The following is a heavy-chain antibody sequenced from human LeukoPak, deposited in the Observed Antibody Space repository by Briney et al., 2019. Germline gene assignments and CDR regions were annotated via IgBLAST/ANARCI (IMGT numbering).Heavy chain of an antibody. Sequence: PSETLSLTCAVYGGSLSGYYWSWIRQPPGKGLEWIGEINHSGSTNYNPSLKSRVTISVDTSKNQFSLKLSSVTAADTAVYYCARTSADSSGYYRLDYWGQGTLVTVSS. D-gene: IGHD3-22*01. V-gene: IGHV4-34*01. J-gene: IGHJ4*02. CDR1: GGSLSGYY. CDR3: ARTSADSSGYYRLDY. CDR2: INHSGST.